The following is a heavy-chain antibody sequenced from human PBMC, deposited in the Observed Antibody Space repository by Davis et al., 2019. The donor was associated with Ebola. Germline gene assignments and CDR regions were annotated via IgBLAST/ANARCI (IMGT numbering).Heavy chain of an antibody. CDR1: GFTFSSYA. Sequence: GGSLRLSCAASGFTFSSYAMSWVRQAPGKGLEWVSGISGSGGSTYYADSVKGRFTISRDNSKNTLYLQMNNLRAQDTAVYYCARTAWYDFWSGYPHYFDYWGQGTLVTVSS. CDR3: ARTAWYDFWSGYPHYFDY. CDR2: ISGSGGST. D-gene: IGHD3-3*01. V-gene: IGHV3-23*01. J-gene: IGHJ4*02.